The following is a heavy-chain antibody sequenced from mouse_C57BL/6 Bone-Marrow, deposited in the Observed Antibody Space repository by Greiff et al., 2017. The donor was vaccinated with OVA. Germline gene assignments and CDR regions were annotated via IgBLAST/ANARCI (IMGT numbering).Heavy chain of an antibody. CDR1: GFTFSSYG. CDR2: ISSGGSYT. CDR3: ARQVTTVVAGDY. Sequence: EVQVVESGGDLVKPGGSLKLSCAASGFTFSSYGMSWVRQTPDKRLEWVATISSGGSYTYYPDSVKGRFTISRDNAKNTLYLQMSSLKSEDTAMYYCARQVTTVVAGDYWGQGTTLTVSS. V-gene: IGHV5-6*01. D-gene: IGHD1-1*01. J-gene: IGHJ2*01.